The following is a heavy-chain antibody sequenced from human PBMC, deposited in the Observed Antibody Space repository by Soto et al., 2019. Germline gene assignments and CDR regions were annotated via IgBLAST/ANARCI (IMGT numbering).Heavy chain of an antibody. Sequence: SVKVSCKASGGTFSSYAISWVREAPGQGLEWMGGIIPIFGTANYAQKFQGRVTITADESTSTAYMELSSLRSEDTAVYYCARKVTLYDMPYGMDVWGQGTTVTVSS. J-gene: IGHJ6*02. CDR3: ARKVTLYDMPYGMDV. CDR1: GGTFSSYA. CDR2: IIPIFGTA. V-gene: IGHV1-69*13. D-gene: IGHD3-9*01.